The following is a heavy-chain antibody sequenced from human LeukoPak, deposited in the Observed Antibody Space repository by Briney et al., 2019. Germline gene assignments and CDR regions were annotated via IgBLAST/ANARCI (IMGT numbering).Heavy chain of an antibody. V-gene: IGHV3-30*18. J-gene: IGHJ4*02. D-gene: IGHD6-19*01. Sequence: GGSLRLSCAASGFTFSSYGMHWVRQAPGKGLEWVAVISYDGSNKYYADSVKGRFTISRDNSKNALYLQMNSLRAEDTAVYYCAKDRGAVAGYYFDYWGQGTLVTVPS. CDR3: AKDRGAVAGYYFDY. CDR2: ISYDGSNK. CDR1: GFTFSSYG.